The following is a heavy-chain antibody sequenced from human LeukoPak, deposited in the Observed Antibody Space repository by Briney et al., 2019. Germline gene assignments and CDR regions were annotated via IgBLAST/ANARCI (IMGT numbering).Heavy chain of an antibody. Sequence: ASVKVSCKASGYTFTGYYMHWVRQAPGQGLEWMGIINPSGGSTSYAQKFQGRVTMTRDTSTSTVYMELSSLRSEDTAVYYCAIIAAAGGIFDYWGQGTLVTVSS. CDR2: INPSGGST. CDR1: GYTFTGYY. V-gene: IGHV1-46*01. CDR3: AIIAAAGGIFDY. D-gene: IGHD6-13*01. J-gene: IGHJ4*02.